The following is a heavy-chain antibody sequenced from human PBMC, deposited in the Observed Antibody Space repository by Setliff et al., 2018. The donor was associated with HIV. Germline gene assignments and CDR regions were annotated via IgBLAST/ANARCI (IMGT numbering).Heavy chain of an antibody. D-gene: IGHD3-10*01. V-gene: IGHV4-59*11. CDR3: ARVETTVRGATYGLDV. CDR1: GGSISSHY. J-gene: IGHJ6*02. Sequence: SETLSLTCTVSGGSISSHYWSWIRQALGKGLEWIGTMYFRGNARNSSSLMSRVTILVDTSKNQLSLNLTSVTAADTAVYYCARVETTVRGATYGLDVWGQGTTVTVS. CDR2: MYFRGNA.